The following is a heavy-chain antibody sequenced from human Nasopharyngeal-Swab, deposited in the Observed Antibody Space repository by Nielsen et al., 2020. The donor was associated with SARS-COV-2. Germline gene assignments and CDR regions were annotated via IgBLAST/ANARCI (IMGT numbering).Heavy chain of an antibody. CDR2: ISDNGGST. V-gene: IGHV3-23*01. J-gene: IGHJ6*02. D-gene: IGHD2-15*01. CDR1: GFTLSSYA. Sequence: GGSLRLSCEASGFTLSSYAMTWVRQAPGKGLEWVSGISDNGGSTNYAGSVKGRFTISRDESKNTVYLQMNSLRAEDSAIYYCAKGGHCGGGGCYSLPYNYYFGMDVWGQGTTVTVSS. CDR3: AKGGHCGGGGCYSLPYNYYFGMDV.